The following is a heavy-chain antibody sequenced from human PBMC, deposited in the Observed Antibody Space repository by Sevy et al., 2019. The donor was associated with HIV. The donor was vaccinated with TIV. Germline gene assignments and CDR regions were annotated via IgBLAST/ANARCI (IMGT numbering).Heavy chain of an antibody. J-gene: IGHJ4*02. Sequence: GGSLRLACAASGFTFSSYAMSWVRRAPGKGLEWVSAISGSGGSTYYADSVKGRFTISRDNSKNTLYLQMNSLRAEDTAVYYCAGGAVAGVFDYWGQGTLVTVSS. D-gene: IGHD6-19*01. CDR3: AGGAVAGVFDY. CDR1: GFTFSSYA. CDR2: ISGSGGST. V-gene: IGHV3-23*01.